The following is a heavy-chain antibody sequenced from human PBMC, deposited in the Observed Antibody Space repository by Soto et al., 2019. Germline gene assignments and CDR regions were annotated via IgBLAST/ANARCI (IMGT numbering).Heavy chain of an antibody. J-gene: IGHJ5*02. V-gene: IGHV4-30-4*01. Sequence: SETLSLTCTVSGGSISSGDYYWGWIRQPPGKGLEWIGYIYYSGSTYYNPSLKSRVTISVDTSKNQFSLKLSSVTAADTAVYYCARGGLPKLRYFDWSPAVWFDPWGQGTLVTVSS. CDR1: GGSISSGDYY. D-gene: IGHD3-9*01. CDR3: ARGGLPKLRYFDWSPAVWFDP. CDR2: IYYSGST.